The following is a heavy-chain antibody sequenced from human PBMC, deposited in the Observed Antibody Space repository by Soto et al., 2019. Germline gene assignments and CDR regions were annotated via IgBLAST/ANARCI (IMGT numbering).Heavy chain of an antibody. Sequence: GASVKVSCKASGYTFTSYGIIWVRQAPGPGLEWMGGINPNFGIANYAQKFQGRVTITADESTSTAYMELSSLRSEDTAVYYCARIYYDFWSGYGNYYYGMDVWGQGTTVTVSS. CDR3: ARIYYDFWSGYGNYYYGMDV. J-gene: IGHJ6*02. V-gene: IGHV1-69*13. D-gene: IGHD3-3*01. CDR1: GYTFTSYG. CDR2: INPNFGIA.